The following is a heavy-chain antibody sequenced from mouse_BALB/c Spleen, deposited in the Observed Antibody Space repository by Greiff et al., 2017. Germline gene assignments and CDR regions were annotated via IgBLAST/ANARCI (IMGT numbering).Heavy chain of an antibody. V-gene: IGHV7-3*02. J-gene: IGHJ2*01. Sequence: EVQLVESGGGLVQPGGSLRLSCATSGFTFTDYYMSWVRQPPGKALEWLGFIRNKANGYTTEYSASVKGRFTISRDNSQSILYLQMNTLRAEDSATYYCARDYYSDYYFDYWGQGTTLTVSS. CDR1: GFTFTDYY. D-gene: IGHD1-1*01. CDR3: ARDYYSDYYFDY. CDR2: IRNKANGYTT.